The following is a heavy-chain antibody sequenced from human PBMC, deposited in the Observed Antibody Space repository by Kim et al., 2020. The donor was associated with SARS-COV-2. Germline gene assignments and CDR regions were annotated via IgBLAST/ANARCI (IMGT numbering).Heavy chain of an antibody. D-gene: IGHD6-19*01. CDR1: GYSFTNYW. CDR3: ARGPSGVSGRPPGDWFDT. V-gene: IGHV5-51*01. J-gene: IGHJ5*02. CDR2: IYPGDSDT. Sequence: GESLKISCKGSGYSFTNYWLGWVRQMPGKGLEWMGSIYPGDSDTTYSPSLQGQVTISVDKSISIAYLQWSSLKGSDTAMYYCARGPSGVSGRPPGDWFDTWGQGTLVIVSS.